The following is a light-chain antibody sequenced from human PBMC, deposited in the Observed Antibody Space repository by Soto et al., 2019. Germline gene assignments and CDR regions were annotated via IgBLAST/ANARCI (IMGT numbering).Light chain of an antibody. CDR1: SSNIGAGYD. Sequence: QSVLTQPPSVSGAPGQRVTISCTGSSSNIGAGYDVHWYRQLPGTAPKLLIYGNNNRPSGVPDRFSGSGSGTSATLAIAGLQAEDEADYYCQSYDYSGNGSGVFGTGTKLTVL. V-gene: IGLV1-40*01. CDR3: QSYDYSGNGSGV. J-gene: IGLJ1*01. CDR2: GNN.